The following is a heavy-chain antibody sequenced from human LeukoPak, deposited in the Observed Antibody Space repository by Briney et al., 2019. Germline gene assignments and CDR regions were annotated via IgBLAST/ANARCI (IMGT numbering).Heavy chain of an antibody. CDR2: FNWNGDRT. D-gene: IGHD2-15*01. J-gene: IGHJ5*02. Sequence: GGSLRLSCAASGFTFRSHAMSWVRQAPGKGLEWVSGFNWNGDRTGYADSVKGRFTISRDNAKNSLYLQMNSLRAEDTALYYCARDRGPGISGWFDPWGQGTLVTVSS. CDR1: GFTFRSHA. V-gene: IGHV3-20*04. CDR3: ARDRGPGISGWFDP.